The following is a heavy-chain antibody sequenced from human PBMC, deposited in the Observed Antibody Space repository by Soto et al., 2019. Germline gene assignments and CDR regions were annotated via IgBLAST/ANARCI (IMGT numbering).Heavy chain of an antibody. J-gene: IGHJ4*02. CDR3: ARVRSGDEGGWNDYDY. V-gene: IGHV1-18*01. CDR1: GYTFTSYG. D-gene: IGHD1-1*01. Sequence: ASVKVSCKASGYTFTSYGISWVRQAPGQGLEWMGWISAYNGNTNYAQKLQGRVTMTTDTSTSTAYMELRSLRSDDTAVYYCARVRSGDEGGWNDYDYWGQGTLVTVSS. CDR2: ISAYNGNT.